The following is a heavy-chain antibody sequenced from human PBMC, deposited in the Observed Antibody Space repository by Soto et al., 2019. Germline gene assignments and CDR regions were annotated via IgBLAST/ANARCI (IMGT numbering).Heavy chain of an antibody. V-gene: IGHV3-33*06. D-gene: IGHD3-22*01. CDR2: IWFDGSNT. CDR3: AKFSRPSYYDSSGYH. J-gene: IGHJ4*02. Sequence: LSLTCAVYGGSFSGYYWSWVRQAPGKGLEWVGFIWFDGSNTFYAESVKCRFTISRDNSKNTVYLQMNSLRADDTAVYYCAKFSRPSYYDSSGYHWGQGTLVT. CDR1: GGSFSGYY.